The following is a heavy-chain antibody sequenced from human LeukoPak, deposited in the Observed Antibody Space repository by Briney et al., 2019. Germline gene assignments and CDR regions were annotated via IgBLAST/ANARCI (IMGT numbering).Heavy chain of an antibody. J-gene: IGHJ6*02. Sequence: PGGSLRLSCAASGFTFSSYAMSWVRQAPGKGLEWVSAISGSGGSTYYADSVKGRFTIARDNSKNTLYLQMNSVRAEDTAVYYCAKVVVPAATDNYYYYGMDVWGQGTTVTVSS. CDR1: GFTFSSYA. V-gene: IGHV3-23*01. CDR3: AKVVVPAATDNYYYYGMDV. D-gene: IGHD2-2*01. CDR2: ISGSGGST.